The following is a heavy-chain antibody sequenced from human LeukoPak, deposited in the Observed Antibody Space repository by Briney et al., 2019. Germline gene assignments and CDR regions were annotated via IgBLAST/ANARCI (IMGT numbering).Heavy chain of an antibody. J-gene: IGHJ3*02. CDR3: ARDITIFGATLGAFDI. V-gene: IGHV4-30-4*02. CDR2: IHDSGST. CDR1: GGSISSGDYH. D-gene: IGHD3-3*01. Sequence: PSETLSLICTVSGGSISSGDYHWNWIRQPPGEGLEWIGFIHDSGSTYYNPSLKSRIIISRDVSKKQFSLELSSVTAADTAVYYCARDITIFGATLGAFDIWGQGTMVTVSS.